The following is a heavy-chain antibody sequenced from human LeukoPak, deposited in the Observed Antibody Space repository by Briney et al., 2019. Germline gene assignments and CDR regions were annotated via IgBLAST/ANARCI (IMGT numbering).Heavy chain of an antibody. D-gene: IGHD3-16*01. CDR3: AKDYTVSGYYFDY. Sequence: PGGSLRLSCAASGFTFSSYGMHWVRQAPGKGLEWVAVISYDGSNKYYADSVKGRFTISRDNSRNTLYLQMNSLRAEDTAVYYCAKDYTVSGYYFDYWGQGTLVTVSS. J-gene: IGHJ4*02. CDR1: GFTFSSYG. CDR2: ISYDGSNK. V-gene: IGHV3-30*18.